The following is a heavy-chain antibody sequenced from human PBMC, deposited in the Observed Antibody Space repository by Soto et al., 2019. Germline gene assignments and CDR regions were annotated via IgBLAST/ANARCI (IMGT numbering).Heavy chain of an antibody. V-gene: IGHV3-33*01. J-gene: IGHJ5*02. D-gene: IGHD1-1*01. CDR2: IWYDGSNK. CDR3: ARDFGRAWKWFDP. CDR1: GFTFSSYG. Sequence: SGGSLRLSCAASGFTFSSYGMHWVRQAPGKGLEWVAVIWYDGSNKYYADSVKGRFTIPRDNSKNTLYLQMNSLRAEDTAVYYCARDFGRAWKWFDPWGQGTLVTVSS.